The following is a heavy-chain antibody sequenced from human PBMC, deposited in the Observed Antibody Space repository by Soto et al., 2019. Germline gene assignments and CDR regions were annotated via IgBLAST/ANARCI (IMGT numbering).Heavy chain of an antibody. Sequence: SETLSLTCTVSGGSISSSSYYWGWIRQPPGKGLEWIGSIYYSGSTYYNPSLKSRVTISVDTSKNQFSLKLSSVTAADTAVYYCARHRGLGGSCLDYWGQGTLVTVSS. CDR2: IYYSGST. CDR1: GGSISSSSYY. J-gene: IGHJ4*02. V-gene: IGHV4-39*01. D-gene: IGHD2-2*01. CDR3: ARHRGLGGSCLDY.